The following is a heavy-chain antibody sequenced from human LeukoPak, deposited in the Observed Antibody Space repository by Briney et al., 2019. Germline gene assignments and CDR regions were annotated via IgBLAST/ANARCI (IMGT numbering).Heavy chain of an antibody. J-gene: IGHJ4*02. CDR3: AGGFGFLIES. CDR2: IKQDGSEK. Sequence: GGSLRLSCAASGFTFSTYYMAWVRQAPGKGLEWVANIKQDGSEKYYGGAVKGRFTISRDNAKTSLYLQLNSLGVEDTAVYFCAGGFGFLIESWGQGALVTVSS. CDR1: GFTFSTYY. D-gene: IGHD3-3*01. V-gene: IGHV3-7*04.